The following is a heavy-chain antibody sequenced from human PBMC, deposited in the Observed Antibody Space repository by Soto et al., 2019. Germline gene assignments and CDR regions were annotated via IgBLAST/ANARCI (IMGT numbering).Heavy chain of an antibody. CDR3: ARVLAAQLFSLNNWFDP. J-gene: IGHJ5*02. V-gene: IGHV3-11*06. D-gene: IGHD6-6*01. CDR2: ISSSSSYT. Sequence: GGSLRLSCAASGFTFSDYYMSWIRQAPGKGLEWVSYISSSSSYTNYADSVKGRFTISRDNAKNSLYLQMNSLRAEDTAVYYCARVLAAQLFSLNNWFDPWGQGTLVTVSS. CDR1: GFTFSDYY.